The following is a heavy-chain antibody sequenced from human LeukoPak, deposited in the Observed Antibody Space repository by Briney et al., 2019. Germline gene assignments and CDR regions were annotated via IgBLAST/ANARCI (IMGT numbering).Heavy chain of an antibody. CDR1: GGSISSYY. Sequence: SETLSLTCTVSGGSISSYYWSWIRQPPGKGLEWIGYIYYSGSTNYNPSLKSRVTISVDTSKNQFSLKLSSVTAADTAVYYCARFVGYDFWSGYYTQNYYYGTDVWGQGTTVTVSS. CDR3: ARFVGYDFWSGYYTQNYYYGTDV. J-gene: IGHJ6*02. V-gene: IGHV4-59*01. CDR2: IYYSGST. D-gene: IGHD3-3*01.